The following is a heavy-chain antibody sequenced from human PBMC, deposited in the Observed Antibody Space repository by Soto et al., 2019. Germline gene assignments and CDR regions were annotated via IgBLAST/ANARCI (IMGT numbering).Heavy chain of an antibody. V-gene: IGHV1-46*01. CDR2: IDPSAGST. CDR1: GYTFTAYF. D-gene: IGHD4-4*01. Sequence: ASVKVSCKASGYTFTAYFIHWVRQAPGQGLESMGIIDPSAGSTTYTRKFQGRVTMTRDTPTSTLYMEMRRLRSEDTAINYCARSTVRVDTTLLYFDFWGQGTPVTVSS. J-gene: IGHJ4*02. CDR3: ARSTVRVDTTLLYFDF.